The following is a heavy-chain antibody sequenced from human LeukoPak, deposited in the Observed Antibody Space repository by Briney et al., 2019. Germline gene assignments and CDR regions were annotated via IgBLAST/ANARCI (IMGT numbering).Heavy chain of an antibody. CDR3: ARASEAGYYDSSGYLKYFDY. J-gene: IGHJ4*02. CDR1: GYTFTGYY. V-gene: IGHV1-2*02. D-gene: IGHD3-22*01. Sequence: ASVKVSCKASGYTFTGYYMHWVRQAPGQGLEWMGWINPNSGGTNYAQKFQGRVTMTRDTSISTAYMELSRLRSDDTAVYYCARASEAGYYDSSGYLKYFDYWGQGTLVTVSS. CDR2: INPNSGGT.